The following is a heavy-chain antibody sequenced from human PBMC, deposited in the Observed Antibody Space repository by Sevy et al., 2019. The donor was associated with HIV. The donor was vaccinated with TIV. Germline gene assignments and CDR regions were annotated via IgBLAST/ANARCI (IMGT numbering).Heavy chain of an antibody. D-gene: IGHD2-21*01. CDR3: GRADCGGDCYLVFDF. J-gene: IGHJ4*02. CDR2: IRFDGNSK. V-gene: IGHV3-30*02. Sequence: GGSLRLSCAASGFTFSTYGMHWVRQAPGKGLEWVAFIRFDGNSKYYADSVKGRFTISRDNSKNTLDLQLNSLTAEDAAVYYCGRADCGGDCYLVFDFRGQGTLVTVSS. CDR1: GFTFSTYG.